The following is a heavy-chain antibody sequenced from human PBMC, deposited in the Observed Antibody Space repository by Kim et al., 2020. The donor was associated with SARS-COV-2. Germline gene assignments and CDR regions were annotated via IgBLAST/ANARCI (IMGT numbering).Heavy chain of an antibody. CDR1: GLTFSSQV. J-gene: IGHJ4*02. V-gene: IGHV3-23*01. CDR3: SNGPRVYSFEY. CDR2: IGGRGINT. Sequence: GGSLRLSCAASGLTFSSQVMTWVRQAPGKGLEWVSTIGGRGINTYYADSVKGRFTISRDNSKNTLYLQMNSLRVEDTAVYYCSNGPRVYSFEYSCQGTRV. D-gene: IGHD2-8*01.